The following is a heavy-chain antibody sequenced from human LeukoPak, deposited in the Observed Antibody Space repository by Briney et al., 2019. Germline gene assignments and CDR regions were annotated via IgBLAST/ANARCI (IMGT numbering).Heavy chain of an antibody. Sequence: DXXSXXSAAWNWXRQSPSRGLEWLVRTYYRSKVYNDYAVSVKSRITINPDTSKNQFSLQLNSVTPEDTAVYYCARALWYYYDSSGYLHYGMDVWGQGTTVTVSS. CDR2: TYYRSKVYN. CDR1: DXXSXXSAA. CDR3: ARALWYYYDSSGYLHYGMDV. D-gene: IGHD3-22*01. J-gene: IGHJ6*02. V-gene: IGHV6-1*01.